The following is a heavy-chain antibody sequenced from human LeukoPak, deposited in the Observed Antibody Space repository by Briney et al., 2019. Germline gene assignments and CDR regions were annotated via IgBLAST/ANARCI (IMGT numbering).Heavy chain of an antibody. CDR3: AVGITILGVAASFDS. CDR2: IYYSGDT. Sequence: PSETLSLTCTVSGGSISSSSYYWGWIRQPPGKGLEWIGSIYYSGDTYYNPSLKSRRVTISVDTSKNQFSLRLSSVTAADTAVYYCAVGITILGVAASFDSWGQGNLVIVSS. D-gene: IGHD3-3*01. CDR1: GGSISSSSYY. V-gene: IGHV4-39*01. J-gene: IGHJ4*02.